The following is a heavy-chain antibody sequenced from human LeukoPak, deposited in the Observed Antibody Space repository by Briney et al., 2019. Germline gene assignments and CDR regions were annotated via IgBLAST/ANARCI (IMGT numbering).Heavy chain of an antibody. CDR3: AKSMYSSSWYYFDY. D-gene: IGHD6-13*01. CDR2: ISYDGSNK. J-gene: IGHJ4*02. Sequence: PGGSLRLSCAASGFTFSSYAMHWVRQAPGKGLEWVAVISYDGSNKYYADSVKGRFTISRDNSKNTLYLQMNSLRAEDTAVYYCAKSMYSSSWYYFDYWGQGTLVTVSS. V-gene: IGHV3-30-3*02. CDR1: GFTFSSYA.